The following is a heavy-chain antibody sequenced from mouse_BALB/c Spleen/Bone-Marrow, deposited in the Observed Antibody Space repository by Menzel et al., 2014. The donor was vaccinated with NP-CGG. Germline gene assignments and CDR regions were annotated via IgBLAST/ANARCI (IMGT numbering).Heavy chain of an antibody. J-gene: IGHJ2*01. CDR1: GFNIKDTY. CDR3: AYGSSYDYFDY. Sequence: EVQGVESGAELVKPGASVKLSCTASGFNIKDTYMHWVKQRPEQGLEWIGRIDPANGNTKYDPKFQGKATITADTSSNTACLQLSSLTSEDTAVYYCAYGSSYDYFDYWGQGTTLTVSS. V-gene: IGHV14-3*02. D-gene: IGHD1-1*01. CDR2: IDPANGNT.